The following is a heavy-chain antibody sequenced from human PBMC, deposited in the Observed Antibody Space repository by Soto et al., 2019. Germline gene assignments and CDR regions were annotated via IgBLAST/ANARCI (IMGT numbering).Heavy chain of an antibody. J-gene: IGHJ5*02. V-gene: IGHV4-31*03. Sequence: PSETLSLTCTVSGGSISSGGYYWSWIRQHPGKGLEWIGYIYYSGSTYYNPSLKSRVTISVDTSKNQFSLKLSSVTAADTAVYYCARSPSCITIFGAVSCNWFDPWGQGTLVTVSS. CDR3: ARSPSCITIFGAVSCNWFDP. D-gene: IGHD3-3*01. CDR2: IYYSGST. CDR1: GGSISSGGYY.